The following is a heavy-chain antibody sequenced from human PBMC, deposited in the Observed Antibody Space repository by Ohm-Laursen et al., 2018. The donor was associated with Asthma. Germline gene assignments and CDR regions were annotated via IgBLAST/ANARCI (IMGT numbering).Heavy chain of an antibody. D-gene: IGHD3-3*01. Sequence: SDTLSLTCAVYGGSFSGHYWSWIRQPPGKGLEWIGEINHSGSTNYNPSLKSRVTISVDTSKNQFSLKLSSVTAADTAVYYCARGLWDDFWSGYSNWFDPWGQGTLVTVSS. CDR1: GGSFSGHY. J-gene: IGHJ5*02. CDR3: ARGLWDDFWSGYSNWFDP. CDR2: INHSGST. V-gene: IGHV4-34*01.